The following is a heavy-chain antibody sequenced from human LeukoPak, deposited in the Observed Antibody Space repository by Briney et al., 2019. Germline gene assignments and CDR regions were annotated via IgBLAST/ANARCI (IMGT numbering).Heavy chain of an antibody. D-gene: IGHD3-9*01. CDR1: GLTFSSYA. V-gene: IGHV3-23*01. J-gene: IGHJ4*02. CDR2: ISGSGGST. CDR3: AKKYYDILTGWNDY. Sequence: GGSLRLSCAASGLTFSSYAMSWDRQAPGKVLEWVSAISGSGGSTYYADSVKGRFTISRDNSKNTLYLQMNSLRAEDTAVYYCAKKYYDILTGWNDYWGQGTLVTVSS.